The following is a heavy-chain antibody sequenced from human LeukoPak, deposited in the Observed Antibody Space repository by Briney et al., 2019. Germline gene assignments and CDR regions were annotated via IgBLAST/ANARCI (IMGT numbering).Heavy chain of an antibody. CDR1: GYTFTGYY. D-gene: IGHD3-22*01. Sequence: ASVKVSCKASGYTFTGYYMHWVRQAPGQGLEWMGWINPNSGGTNYAQKFQGRVTMTRDTSISTAYMELSSLRSEDTAVYYCARDAGGYYYDSSGYYAYGMDVWGQGTTITVSS. CDR2: INPNSGGT. CDR3: ARDAGGYYYDSSGYYAYGMDV. J-gene: IGHJ6*02. V-gene: IGHV1-2*02.